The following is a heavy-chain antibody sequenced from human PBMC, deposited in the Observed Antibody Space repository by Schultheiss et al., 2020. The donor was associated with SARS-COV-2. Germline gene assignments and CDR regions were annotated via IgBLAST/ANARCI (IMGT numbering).Heavy chain of an antibody. V-gene: IGHV1-2*02. Sequence: ASVKVSCKASGYTFTGYYMHWVRQAPGQGLEWMGWINPNSGGTNYAQKFQGRVTITADESTSTAYMELSSLRSEDTAVYYCARTQTWLGMAVAGADPQAFDYWGQGTLVTVSS. D-gene: IGHD6-19*01. CDR3: ARTQTWLGMAVAGADPQAFDY. J-gene: IGHJ4*02. CDR1: GYTFTGYY. CDR2: INPNSGGT.